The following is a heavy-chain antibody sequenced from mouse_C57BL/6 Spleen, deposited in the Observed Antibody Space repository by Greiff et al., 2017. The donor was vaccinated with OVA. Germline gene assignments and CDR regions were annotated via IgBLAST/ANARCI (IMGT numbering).Heavy chain of an antibody. CDR2: IYPRSGNT. CDR3: ARRYDYGGGYAMDY. CDR1: GYTFTSYG. J-gene: IGHJ4*01. Sequence: QVQLQQSGAELARPGASVKLSCKASGYTFTSYGISWVKQRTGQGLEWIGEIYPRSGNTYYNEKFKGKATLTADKSSSTAYMELRSLTSEDSAVYFCARRYDYGGGYAMDYWGQGTSVTVSS. D-gene: IGHD2-4*01. V-gene: IGHV1-81*01.